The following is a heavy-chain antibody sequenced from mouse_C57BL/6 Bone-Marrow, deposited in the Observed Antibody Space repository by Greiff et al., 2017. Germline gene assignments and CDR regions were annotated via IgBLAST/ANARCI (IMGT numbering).Heavy chain of an antibody. CDR3: VRTRGLTFAY. J-gene: IGHJ3*01. V-gene: IGHV10-3*01. CDR1: GFTFNTYA. Sequence: DVKLQESGGGLVQPTGSLKLSCAASGFTFNTYAMHWVRQAPGKGLEWVARIRSNSSHYATYYAGSVKDRFTISRDDSQSMLYLQMNNLKTEDTSMYYCVRTRGLTFAYWGQGTLVTVSA. CDR2: IRSNSSHYAT. D-gene: IGHD2-2*01.